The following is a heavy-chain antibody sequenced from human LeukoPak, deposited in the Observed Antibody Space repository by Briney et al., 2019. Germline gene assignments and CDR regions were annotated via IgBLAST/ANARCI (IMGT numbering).Heavy chain of an antibody. V-gene: IGHV1-18*01. Sequence: ASVKVSCRASGYTFTSYGISWVRQAPGQGLEWMGWISAYNGNTNYAQKLQGRVTMTTDTSTSTAYMELRSLSSDDTAVYYCARASAAASAGGADAWGQGTLVTVSS. J-gene: IGHJ5*02. CDR2: ISAYNGNT. CDR1: GYTFTSYG. D-gene: IGHD1-26*01. CDR3: ARASAAASAGGADA.